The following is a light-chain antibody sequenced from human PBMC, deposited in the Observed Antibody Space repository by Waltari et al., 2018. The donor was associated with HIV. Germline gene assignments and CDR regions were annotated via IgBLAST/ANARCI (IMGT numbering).Light chain of an antibody. V-gene: IGLV2-14*01. CDR3: SSYADRGSYVV. CDR2: EVH. CDR1: NSDVGGYNY. J-gene: IGLJ2*01. Sequence: QSVLTQPASVSGSPGQSITISCTGTNSDVGGYNYVSWYQQQPGKVPKLIIYEVHNPPSGVSNRFAGANAGNAASLTISGLQTEDEAEYFCSSYADRGSYVVFGGGTKVTVL.